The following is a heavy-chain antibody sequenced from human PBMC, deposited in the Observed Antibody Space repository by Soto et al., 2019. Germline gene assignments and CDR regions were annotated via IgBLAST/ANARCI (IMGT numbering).Heavy chain of an antibody. CDR1: GFTFSSYS. CDR3: ARPREPARYGMDV. CDR2: ISSRSSYI. D-gene: IGHD6-6*01. Sequence: PGGSLRLSCAASGFTFSSYSMNWVRQAPGKGLEWVSSISSRSSYIYYADSVKGRFTISRDNAKNSLYLQMNSLRAEDTAVYYCARPREPARYGMDVWGQGTTVTVSS. J-gene: IGHJ6*02. V-gene: IGHV3-21*01.